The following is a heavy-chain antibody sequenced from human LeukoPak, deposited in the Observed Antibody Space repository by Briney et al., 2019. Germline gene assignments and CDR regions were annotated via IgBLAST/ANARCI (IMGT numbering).Heavy chain of an antibody. J-gene: IGHJ4*02. CDR2: INPSGGST. V-gene: IGHV1-46*01. Sequence: GASVKVSCKASGYTFTGYYLHWVRQAPGQGLEWMGIINPSGGSTSYAQKFQGRVTMTRDTSTSTVYMELSSLRSEDTAVYYCARGAQYYYGSGSYNFDYWGQGTLVTVSS. D-gene: IGHD3-10*01. CDR1: GYTFTGYY. CDR3: ARGAQYYYGSGSYNFDY.